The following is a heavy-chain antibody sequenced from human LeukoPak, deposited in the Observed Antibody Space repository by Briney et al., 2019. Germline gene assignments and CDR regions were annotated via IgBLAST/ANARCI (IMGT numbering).Heavy chain of an antibody. CDR1: GYTFTNHG. Sequence: GASVKVSCKTSGYTFTNHGISWVRQAPGQGLEWMGWISGYNGNTNYVQKFRGRITMTTDTSTSTAYLQLRSLSSDDTALYYCARDLSLGRHDVGEPFDSWGQGTLVTVSS. CDR3: ARDLSLGRHDVGEPFDS. J-gene: IGHJ4*02. D-gene: IGHD4-17*01. V-gene: IGHV1-18*01. CDR2: ISGYNGNT.